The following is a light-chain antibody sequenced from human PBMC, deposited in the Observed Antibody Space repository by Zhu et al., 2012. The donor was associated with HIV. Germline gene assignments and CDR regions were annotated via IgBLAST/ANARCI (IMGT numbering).Light chain of an antibody. CDR2: SAS. CDR1: QRIGTY. Sequence: DIQMIQSPSSLSASVGDRVMITCRASQRIGTYLNWYQQKPGKAPKLLIHSASSLHSGVPSRFSGSGSGTEFTLIISSLQPEDFATYFCTTGLQPPRPGGPFGQGT. J-gene: IGKJ1*01. CDR3: TTGLQPPRPGGP. V-gene: IGKV1-39*01.